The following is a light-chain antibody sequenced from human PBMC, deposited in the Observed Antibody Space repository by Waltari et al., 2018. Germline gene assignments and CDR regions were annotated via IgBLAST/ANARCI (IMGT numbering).Light chain of an antibody. Sequence: DIQMTQSPSSLSASIGDRVTITCRASQTISSYLNWYQQKPGKVPKVLIYASSTLRSGVPSRFSGSRSGTDFTLTISSLQPEDFATYYCQQSYSTPLTFGGGTKVEIK. CDR3: QQSYSTPLT. V-gene: IGKV1-39*01. CDR1: QTISSY. CDR2: ASS. J-gene: IGKJ4*01.